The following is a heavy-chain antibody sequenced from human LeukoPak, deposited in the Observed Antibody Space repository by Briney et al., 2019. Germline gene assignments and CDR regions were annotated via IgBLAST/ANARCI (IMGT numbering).Heavy chain of an antibody. V-gene: IGHV4-34*01. CDR2: INHSGST. D-gene: IGHD6-19*01. CDR3: ARGNSSGWYCDY. Sequence: SETLSLTCAVYGGSFSGYYWSWIRQPPGKGLEWIGEINHSGSTNYNPSLKSRVTISVDTSKSQFSLKLSSVTAADTAVYYCARGNSSGWYCDYWGQGTLVTVSS. CDR1: GGSFSGYY. J-gene: IGHJ4*02.